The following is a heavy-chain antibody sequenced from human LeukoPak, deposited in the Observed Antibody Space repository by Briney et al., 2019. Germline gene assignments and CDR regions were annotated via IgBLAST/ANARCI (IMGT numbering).Heavy chain of an antibody. Sequence: SQTLSLTCTVSGSSISSGDYYWSWIRQPPGKGLEWIGYISYSGSTYYNPSLKSRVTISVDTSKNQFSLKLSSVTAADTAVYFCARVYYDSSGLAQFDYWGQGTLVTVSS. V-gene: IGHV4-30-4*08. CDR1: GSSISSGDYY. CDR3: ARVYYDSSGLAQFDY. J-gene: IGHJ4*02. D-gene: IGHD3-22*01. CDR2: ISYSGST.